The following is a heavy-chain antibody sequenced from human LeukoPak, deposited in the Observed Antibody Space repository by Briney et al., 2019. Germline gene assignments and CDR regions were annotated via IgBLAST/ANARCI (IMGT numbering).Heavy chain of an antibody. CDR2: IKQDGSEE. V-gene: IGHV3-7*01. CDR1: GFTFSSYW. D-gene: IGHD2-15*01. J-gene: IGHJ4*02. Sequence: AGGSLRLSCAASGFTFSSYWMSWVRQAPGKGLEWVANIKQDGSEEYYVDSVKGRFTISRDNAKNSLYLQMNSLRAEDTAVYYCARFCSGGSCYYAIDYWGQGTLVTVSS. CDR3: ARFCSGGSCYYAIDY.